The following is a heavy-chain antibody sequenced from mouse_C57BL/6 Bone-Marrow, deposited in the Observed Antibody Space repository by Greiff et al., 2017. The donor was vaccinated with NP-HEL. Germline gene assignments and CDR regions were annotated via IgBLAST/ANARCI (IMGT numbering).Heavy chain of an antibody. V-gene: IGHV1-61*01. CDR3: ARRGGLRPYYFDY. Sequence: VQLQQSGAELVRPGSSVKLSCKASGYTFTSYWMDWVKQRPGQGLEWIGNIYPSDSETHYNQKFKDKATLTVDKSSSTAYMQLSSLTSEDSAVYYCARRGGLRPYYFDYWGQGTTLTGSS. D-gene: IGHD2-4*01. CDR2: IYPSDSET. CDR1: GYTFTSYW. J-gene: IGHJ2*01.